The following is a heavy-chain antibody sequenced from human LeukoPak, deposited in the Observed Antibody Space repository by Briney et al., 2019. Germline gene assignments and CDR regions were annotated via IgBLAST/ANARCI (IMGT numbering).Heavy chain of an antibody. CDR3: ARLGPYYDFWSGYLPIDY. D-gene: IGHD3-3*01. J-gene: IGHJ4*02. CDR1: GGSISSSSYY. V-gene: IGHV4-39*01. Sequence: SETLSLTCTVSGGSISSSSYYWGWIRQPPGKGLEWIGSIFYTGNTYDNPSLKSRVIMSVDTSKNQFSLKLSSVTAADTAMYYCARLGPYYDFWSGYLPIDYWGQGTLVTVSS. CDR2: IFYTGNT.